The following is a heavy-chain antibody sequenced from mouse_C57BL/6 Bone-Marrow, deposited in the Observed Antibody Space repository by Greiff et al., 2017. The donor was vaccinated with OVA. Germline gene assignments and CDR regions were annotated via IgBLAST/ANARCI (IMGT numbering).Heavy chain of an antibody. CDR3: SRDDDGDYALFAY. Sequence: QVQLQQPGAELVKPGASVKLSCKASGYTFTSYWMQWVKQRPGQGLEWIGEIVPSDSYTYYNQKFKGKATLAVDTSSSTAYMQLSSLTSEDSAVYYCSRDDDGDYALFAYWGQGTLVTVSA. D-gene: IGHD2-3*01. J-gene: IGHJ3*01. V-gene: IGHV1-50*01. CDR1: GYTFTSYW. CDR2: IVPSDSYT.